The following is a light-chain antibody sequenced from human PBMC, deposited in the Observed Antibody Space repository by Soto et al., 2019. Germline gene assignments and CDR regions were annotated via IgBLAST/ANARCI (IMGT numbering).Light chain of an antibody. Sequence: DIQLTQSPSFLSASEGDRVTITCRASQGISSYLAWYQQKPGKAPKLLMYAASTLQRGVPSRFSGSGSGTEFTLAISSLQPEDFATYYCQQCNDYPITFGQGTRLEIK. J-gene: IGKJ5*01. CDR2: AAS. V-gene: IGKV1-9*01. CDR3: QQCNDYPIT. CDR1: QGISSY.